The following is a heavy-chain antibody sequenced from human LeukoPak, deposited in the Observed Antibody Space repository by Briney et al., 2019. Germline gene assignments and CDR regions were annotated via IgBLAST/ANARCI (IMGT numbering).Heavy chain of an antibody. CDR1: GFTFTSHW. J-gene: IGHJ5*02. V-gene: IGHV3-7*04. CDR3: ARYSYGSGTGFDP. CDR2: INQDGSET. Sequence: GGSLRLSCAASGFTFTSHWMSWVRQAPGKGLEWVANINQDGSETYFVDSVKGRFTISRDNAKNSLYLQMNSLRAEDTAVYYCARYSYGSGTGFDPWGQGTLVTASS. D-gene: IGHD3-10*01.